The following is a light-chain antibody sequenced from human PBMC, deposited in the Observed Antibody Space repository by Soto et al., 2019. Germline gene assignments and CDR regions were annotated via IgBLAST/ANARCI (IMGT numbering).Light chain of an antibody. Sequence: QSVLTQPPSASGTPGQRVTISCSGSSSNIGSKTVNWYQQLPGTAPKLLIYSNNQRPSGVPDRFSGSKSGTSASLAISGLQSEDEGDYYCQSYDSTLSARYVFGTGTKVTVL. J-gene: IGLJ1*01. V-gene: IGLV1-44*01. CDR2: SNN. CDR3: QSYDSTLSARYV. CDR1: SSNIGSKT.